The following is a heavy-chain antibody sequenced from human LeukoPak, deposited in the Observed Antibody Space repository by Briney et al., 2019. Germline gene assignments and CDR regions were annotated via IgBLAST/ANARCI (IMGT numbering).Heavy chain of an antibody. CDR3: ARGKDSSSCYNRRNWFDP. Sequence: SETLSLTCAVYGGSFSGYYWSWIRQPPGKGLEWIGEINHSGSTNYNPSLKSRVTVSVDTSKNQFSLKLSSVTAADTAVYYCARGKDSSSCYNRRNWFDPWGQGTLVTVSS. D-gene: IGHD6-13*01. CDR2: INHSGST. CDR1: GGSFSGYY. J-gene: IGHJ5*02. V-gene: IGHV4-34*01.